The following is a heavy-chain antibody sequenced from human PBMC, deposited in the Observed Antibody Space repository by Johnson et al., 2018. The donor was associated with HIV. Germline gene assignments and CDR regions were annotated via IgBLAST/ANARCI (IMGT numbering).Heavy chain of an antibody. CDR3: AKGRSPRIQLRTWAFDI. CDR1: GFTFSSYA. CDR2: ISYDGSNK. J-gene: IGHJ3*02. D-gene: IGHD5-18*01. V-gene: IGHV3-30-3*02. Sequence: QVQLVESGGGVVQPGGSLRLSCAASGFTFSSYAMHWVRQAPGKGLEWVAIISYDGSNKYYVDSVKGRFTISRDNSKNTLYLQMNSLRAEDASVYHCAKGRSPRIQLRTWAFDIWGQGTMVIVSS.